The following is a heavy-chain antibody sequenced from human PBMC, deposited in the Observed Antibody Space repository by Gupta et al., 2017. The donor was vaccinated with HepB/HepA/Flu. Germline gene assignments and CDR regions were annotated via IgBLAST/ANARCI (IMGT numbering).Heavy chain of an antibody. CDR2: ISYDGSNK. CDR1: RFTFSSFG. V-gene: IGHV3-30*18. Sequence: QVPLVESGGGVIQPGRSLRLSCAASRFTFSSFGLHWVRQAPGKGLEWVAVISYDGSNKYYADSVKGRFTISRDNSKNTLYLQMNSLRAEDTAVYYCAKAGYSSGWPRWDYYYYGMDVWGQGTTVTVSS. CDR3: AKAGYSSGWPRWDYYYYGMDV. J-gene: IGHJ6*02. D-gene: IGHD6-19*01.